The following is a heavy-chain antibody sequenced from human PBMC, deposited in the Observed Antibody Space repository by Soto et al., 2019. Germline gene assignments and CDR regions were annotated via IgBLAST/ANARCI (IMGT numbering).Heavy chain of an antibody. CDR1: GGSISSYY. J-gene: IGHJ4*02. D-gene: IGHD3-22*01. V-gene: IGHV4-59*13. Sequence: SETLSLTCTVSGGSISSYYWSWIRQSPGKRLEWIGYVHYSGSTDYNPSLKSRVTISVDSSKNQFSLKLSSVTAADTAVYYCARRGADTSGYYPXWGQGTLVTV. CDR2: VHYSGST. CDR3: ARRGADTSGYYPX.